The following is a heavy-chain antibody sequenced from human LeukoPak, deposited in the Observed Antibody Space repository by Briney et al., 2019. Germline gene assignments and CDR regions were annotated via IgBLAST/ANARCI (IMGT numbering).Heavy chain of an antibody. D-gene: IGHD1-1*01. Sequence: GGSLRLSCAASGFTFSSFDTHWVRQPTGQGLEWVSTIGTASDTYYPGSAEGRFTLSRDNAKNSLYLQMNSLTAGDTAVYYCARGPPRGKYYYMDVWGKGTTVTVSS. CDR2: IGTASDT. CDR1: GFTFSSFD. CDR3: ARGPPRGKYYYMDV. V-gene: IGHV3-13*01. J-gene: IGHJ6*03.